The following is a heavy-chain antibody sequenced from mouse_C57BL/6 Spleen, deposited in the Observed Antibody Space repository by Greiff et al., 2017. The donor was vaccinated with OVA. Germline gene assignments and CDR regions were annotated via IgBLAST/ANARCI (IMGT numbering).Heavy chain of an antibody. CDR1: GYTFTSYW. CDR2: IDPSDSET. CDR3: ATGWLLTAMDY. D-gene: IGHD2-3*01. Sequence: QVQLQQPGAELVRPGSSVKLSCKASGYTFTSYWMHWVKQRPIQGLEWIGNIDPSDSETHYNQKFKDKATLTVDKSSSTAYMQLSSLTSEDSAVYYCATGWLLTAMDYWGQGTSVTVSS. J-gene: IGHJ4*01. V-gene: IGHV1-52*01.